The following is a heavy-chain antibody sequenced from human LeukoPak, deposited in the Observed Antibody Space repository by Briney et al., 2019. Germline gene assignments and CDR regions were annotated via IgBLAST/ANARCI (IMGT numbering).Heavy chain of an antibody. CDR3: ARGTYCSGGSCYRGWFDP. D-gene: IGHD2-15*01. CDR2: INPNSGGT. V-gene: IGHV1-2*02. J-gene: IGHJ5*02. CDR1: GYTFTGYY. Sequence: GASVKVSCKASGYTFTGYYMHWVRQAPGQGLEWMGWINPNSGGTNYAQKLQGRVTMTTDTSTGTAYMELRSLRSDDTAVYYCARGTYCSGGSCYRGWFDPWGQGTLVTVSS.